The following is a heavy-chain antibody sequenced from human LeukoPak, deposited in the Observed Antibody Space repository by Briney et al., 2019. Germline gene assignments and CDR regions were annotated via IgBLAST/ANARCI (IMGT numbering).Heavy chain of an antibody. Sequence: PGGSLRLSCAASGFDLSSYEMNWVRRDPGKGLEWVAFRNSRGITVFYADSGKGRFTIARDNARNSLYLQMNSLRAEGTAVYDCGRSAARLFDYWGQGTLVTVSS. D-gene: IGHD6-6*01. CDR2: RNSRGITV. J-gene: IGHJ4*02. CDR3: GRSAARLFDY. CDR1: GFDLSSYE. V-gene: IGHV3-48*03.